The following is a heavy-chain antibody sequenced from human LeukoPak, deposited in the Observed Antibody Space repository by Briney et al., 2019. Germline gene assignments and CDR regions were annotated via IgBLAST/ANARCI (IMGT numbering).Heavy chain of an antibody. V-gene: IGHV4-4*02. J-gene: IGHJ4*02. Sequence: PSETLSLTCGVSGGSITNTNYWPWVRQPPGKGLEWIGEVNLQGSTNYNPSLMGRVAISVDKSENHISLQLASVTAADTAVYYCAREGGPYRPLDYSGQGTLVTVSS. CDR2: VNLQGST. CDR3: AREGGPYRPLDY. CDR1: GGSITNTNY.